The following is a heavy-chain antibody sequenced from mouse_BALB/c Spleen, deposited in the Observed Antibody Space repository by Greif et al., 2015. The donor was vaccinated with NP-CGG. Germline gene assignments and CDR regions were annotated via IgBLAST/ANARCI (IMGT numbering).Heavy chain of an antibody. D-gene: IGHD2-3*01. Sequence: QVQLQQPGAELAKPGASVKMSCKASGYTFTSYWMHWVKQRPGQGLEWIGYINPSTGYTEYNQKFKDKATLTADKSSSTAYMQLSSLTSEDSAVYYCARGEAMIWAMDYWGQGTSVTVSS. CDR2: INPSTGYT. J-gene: IGHJ4*01. CDR3: ARGEAMIWAMDY. CDR1: GYTFTSYW. V-gene: IGHV1-7*01.